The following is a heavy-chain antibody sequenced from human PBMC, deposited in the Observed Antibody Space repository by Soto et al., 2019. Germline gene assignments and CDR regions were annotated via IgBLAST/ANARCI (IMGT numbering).Heavy chain of an antibody. J-gene: IGHJ6*02. D-gene: IGHD1-1*01. Sequence: QVQLVQSGAEVKKPGASVKVSCKASGYSFTRHDINWVRQAPGQGLEWMGWINPSSGNTGYAQRFLGRLTMTTDTSTSTAYMELSGLKSEDTAIYYCARGGILLSGGIVFYGMDVWGQGTTVTVPS. CDR2: INPSSGNT. CDR3: ARGGILLSGGIVFYGMDV. V-gene: IGHV1-8*01. CDR1: GYSFTRHD.